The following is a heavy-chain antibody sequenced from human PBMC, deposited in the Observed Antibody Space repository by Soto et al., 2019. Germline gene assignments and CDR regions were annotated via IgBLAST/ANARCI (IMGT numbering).Heavy chain of an antibody. D-gene: IGHD6-13*01. J-gene: IGHJ6*02. Sequence: SVKVSCKASGGTFSSYAISWVRQAPGQGLEWMGGIIPIFGTANYAQKFQGRVTITADESTSTAYMELSSLRSEDTAVYYCARNKNQQLALDDYYYYGMDVWGQGTTVTVSS. CDR3: ARNKNQQLALDDYYYYGMDV. CDR1: GGTFSSYA. CDR2: IIPIFGTA. V-gene: IGHV1-69*13.